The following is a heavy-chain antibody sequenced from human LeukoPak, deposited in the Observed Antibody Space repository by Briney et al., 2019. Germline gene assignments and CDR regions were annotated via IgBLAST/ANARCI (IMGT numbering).Heavy chain of an antibody. Sequence: PGGSLRLSCAASGFTFSSYWMSWVRQAPGKGLEWVANIKQDGSEKYYVDSVKGRFTTSRDNAKNSLYLQMNSLRAEDTAVYYCARGPTLRFLEWSNWFDPWGQGTLVTVSS. J-gene: IGHJ5*02. CDR1: GFTFSSYW. CDR3: ARGPTLRFLEWSNWFDP. CDR2: IKQDGSEK. V-gene: IGHV3-7*04. D-gene: IGHD3-3*01.